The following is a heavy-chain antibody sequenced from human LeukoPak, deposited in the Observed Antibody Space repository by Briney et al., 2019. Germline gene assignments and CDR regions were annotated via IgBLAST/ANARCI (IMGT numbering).Heavy chain of an antibody. CDR2: ISYDGSNK. J-gene: IGHJ4*02. Sequence: PGRSLRLSCAASGFTFSSYAMHWVRQAPGKGLEWVAVISYDGSNKYYADSVKGRFTISRDNSKNTLYLQMNSLRAEDTAVYYCERGLRLGELSAYWGQGTLVTVSS. CDR1: GFTFSSYA. CDR3: ERGLRLGELSAY. D-gene: IGHD3-16*02. V-gene: IGHV3-30-3*01.